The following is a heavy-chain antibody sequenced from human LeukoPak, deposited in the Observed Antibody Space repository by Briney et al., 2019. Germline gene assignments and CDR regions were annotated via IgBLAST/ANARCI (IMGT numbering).Heavy chain of an antibody. D-gene: IGHD2/OR15-2a*01. J-gene: IGHJ4*02. Sequence: ASVKVSCKAPAYTFTDYYVHWVRQAPGQGLEWMGWFHPSSGGAGYAQKFQGRVIMTSDTSISTAYMQPTRLRSDDTAVYYCAIKRIRGNPFDYWGQGTLVTVSS. CDR2: FHPSSGGA. CDR3: AIKRIRGNPFDY. V-gene: IGHV1-2*02. CDR1: AYTFTDYY.